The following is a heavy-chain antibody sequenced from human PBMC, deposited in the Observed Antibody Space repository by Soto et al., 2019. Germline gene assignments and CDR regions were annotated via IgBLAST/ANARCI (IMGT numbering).Heavy chain of an antibody. CDR3: AGVSWFRGMDV. V-gene: IGHV6-1*01. CDR1: GDSVSSNSAA. D-gene: IGHD3-10*01. J-gene: IGHJ6*02. CDR2: TYYRSNWSS. Sequence: SQTLALPGAVSGDSVSSNSAAWNVIRQSPSRGLEWLGRTYYRSNWSSDYAVSVKSRITINPDTSKNQFSLQLYSMTPEDTAVYFCAGVSWFRGMDVWGQGTPVTVSS.